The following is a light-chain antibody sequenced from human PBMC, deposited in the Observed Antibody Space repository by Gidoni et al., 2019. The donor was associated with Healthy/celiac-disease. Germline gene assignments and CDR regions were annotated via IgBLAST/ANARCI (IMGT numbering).Light chain of an antibody. J-gene: IGKJ5*01. CDR1: QGISSA. V-gene: IGKV1-13*02. CDR2: DAS. Sequence: AIQLTQPPSSLSASAGDRVPITCRASQGISSALAWYQQKPGKAPKLLIYDASSLESGVPSSFSGSGSGTDFTLTISSLQPEDFATYYCQQFNSYPITFGQGTRLEIK. CDR3: QQFNSYPIT.